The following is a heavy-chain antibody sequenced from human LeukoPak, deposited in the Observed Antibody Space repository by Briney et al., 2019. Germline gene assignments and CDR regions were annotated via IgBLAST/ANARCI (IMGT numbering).Heavy chain of an antibody. CDR2: IRYDGSNK. J-gene: IGHJ4*02. Sequence: GGPVSLPCAVSGFTFSCYDMLWVRRAPGKGLEWVAVIRYDGSNKYYADPVKGRFTISRENTKNTLYLQMNRLRAEATAVYCCVRARGAALDYWGQGTLVTVSS. V-gene: IGHV3-33*08. CDR3: VRARGAALDY. D-gene: IGHD3-10*01. CDR1: GFTFSCYD.